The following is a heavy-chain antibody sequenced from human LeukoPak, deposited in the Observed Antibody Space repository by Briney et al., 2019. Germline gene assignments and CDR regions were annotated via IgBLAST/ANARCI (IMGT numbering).Heavy chain of an antibody. Sequence: DPSETLSLTCTVSGGSISSSSYYWGWIRQPPGKGLEWIGSIYYSGSTYYNPSLKSRVTISVDTSKNQFSLKLSSVTAADTAVYYCARDSVAPPTCSSTSCYFPYYYYGMDVWGQGTTVTVSS. D-gene: IGHD2-2*01. CDR2: IYYSGST. CDR1: GGSISSSSYY. J-gene: IGHJ6*02. V-gene: IGHV4-39*07. CDR3: ARDSVAPPTCSSTSCYFPYYYYGMDV.